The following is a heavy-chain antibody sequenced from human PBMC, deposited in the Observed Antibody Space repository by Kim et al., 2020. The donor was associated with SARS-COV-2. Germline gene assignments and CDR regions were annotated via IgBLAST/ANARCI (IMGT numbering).Heavy chain of an antibody. V-gene: IGHV3-74*01. CDR1: GFTFSSYW. CDR3: ASRRYTGTYCYFDY. Sequence: GGSLRLSCAASGFTFSSYWMHWVRQAPGKGLVWVSRINRDGSTTSYADSVKGRFTISRDNAKSTLYLQMNSLRAEDTAVYYCASRRYTGTYCYFDYWGQGNLVTVSS. J-gene: IGHJ4*02. D-gene: IGHD1-26*01. CDR2: INRDGSTT.